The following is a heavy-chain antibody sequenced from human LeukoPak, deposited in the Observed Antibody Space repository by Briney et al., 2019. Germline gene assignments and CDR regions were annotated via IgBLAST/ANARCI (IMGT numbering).Heavy chain of an antibody. D-gene: IGHD6-19*01. J-gene: IGHJ3*02. CDR3: ARDQALGYGWPTVLAIDI. CDR1: GYSISSGYY. V-gene: IGHV4-38-2*02. CDR2: IYHSGSP. Sequence: PSETLSLTCTVSGYSISSGYYWDWIRQPPGKGLEWIGSIYHSGSPYYNSSLKSRVTISVDTSKNQFSLKLSSVTAADTAVYYCARDQALGYGWPTVLAIDIWGQGTMVTVSS.